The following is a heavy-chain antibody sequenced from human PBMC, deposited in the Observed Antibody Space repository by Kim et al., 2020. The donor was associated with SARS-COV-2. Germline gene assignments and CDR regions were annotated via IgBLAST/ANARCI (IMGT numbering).Heavy chain of an antibody. J-gene: IGHJ6*03. Sequence: GGSLRLSCAASGFTFSSYWMHWVRQAPGKGLVWVARIKTDGSSTTYADSVKGRLTISSDNAKNTLNPQRNRLRDEDTAVDYCASETASQGSYYMDAWGK. D-gene: IGHD3-16*01. CDR2: IKTDGSST. V-gene: IGHV3-74*01. CDR1: GFTFSSYW. CDR3: ASETASQGSYYMDA.